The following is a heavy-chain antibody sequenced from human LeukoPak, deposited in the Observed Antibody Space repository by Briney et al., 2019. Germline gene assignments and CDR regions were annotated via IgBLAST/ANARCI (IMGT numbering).Heavy chain of an antibody. J-gene: IGHJ1*01. CDR2: INPNSGGT. V-gene: IGHV1-2*04. D-gene: IGHD6-19*01. CDR1: GYTFTGYY. Sequence: ASVKVSCKASGYTFTGYYTHWVRQAPGQGLEWMGWINPNSGGTKYAQKFLGWVTLTRDTSISTANMELSRLTSDDTAVYYCARGTSGWSEYFQHWGQGTPVTVSS. CDR3: ARGTSGWSEYFQH.